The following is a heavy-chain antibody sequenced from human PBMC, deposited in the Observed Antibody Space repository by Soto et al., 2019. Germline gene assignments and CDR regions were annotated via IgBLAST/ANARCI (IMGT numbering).Heavy chain of an antibody. CDR1: GGSISSYY. CDR3: AISGSASATDPFSIGVNFRYYYDMDV. D-gene: IGHD3-3*02. Sequence: QVQLQESGPGLVKPSETLSLTCTVSGGSISSYYWSWIRQPPGKGLEWIGYIYYSGSTNYNPSLKRRVTISVDKSKNQCSLKLSSVTAADTAVYYCAISGSASATDPFSIGVNFRYYYDMDVWGKGTTVTVSS. CDR2: IYYSGST. J-gene: IGHJ6*03. V-gene: IGHV4-59*08.